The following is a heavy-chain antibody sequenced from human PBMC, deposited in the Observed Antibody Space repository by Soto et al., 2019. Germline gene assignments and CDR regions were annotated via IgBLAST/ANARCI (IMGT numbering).Heavy chain of an antibody. V-gene: IGHV4-39*01. CDR3: ARGIYLGASGYDLDF. CDR2: RYDDGST. J-gene: IGHJ4*02. CDR1: GDSIRNRNYY. D-gene: IGHD3-22*01. Sequence: QLQLQESGPGLVKPSETLSLTCTVSGDSIRNRNYYWGWIRQPPGKGLEWIVSRYDDGSTFYNPSLERRVTISLDTSKKQLPLKVTSVTAADTAVYCCARGIYLGASGYDLDFWGQGTLVTVSS.